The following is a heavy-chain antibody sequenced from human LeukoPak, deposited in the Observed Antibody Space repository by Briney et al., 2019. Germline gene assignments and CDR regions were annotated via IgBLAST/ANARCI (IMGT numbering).Heavy chain of an antibody. V-gene: IGHV4-59*01. CDR3: ARGPGELFDY. D-gene: IGHD1-7*01. CDR1: GGSISSYY. CDR2: IYYSGST. Sequence: PSETLSLTCTVSGGSISSYYWSWIRQPPGKGLEWIGYIYYSGSTNYNPSLKSRVTISVDTSKNQFSLKLSSVTAADTAVCYCARGPGELFDYWGQGTLVTVSS. J-gene: IGHJ4*02.